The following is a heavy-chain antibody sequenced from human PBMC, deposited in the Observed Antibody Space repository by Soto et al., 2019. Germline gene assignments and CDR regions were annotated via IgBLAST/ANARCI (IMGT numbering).Heavy chain of an antibody. D-gene: IGHD6-13*01. V-gene: IGHV4-59*01. CDR2: IYYSGST. Sequence: SETLSLTCTVSGGSISSYYWSWIRQPPGKGLEWIGYIYYSGSTNYNPSLKSRVTISVDTSKNQFSLKLSSVTAADTAVYYCARRYSSSSDAFDIWGQGTMVTVSS. CDR1: GGSISSYY. CDR3: ARRYSSSSDAFDI. J-gene: IGHJ3*02.